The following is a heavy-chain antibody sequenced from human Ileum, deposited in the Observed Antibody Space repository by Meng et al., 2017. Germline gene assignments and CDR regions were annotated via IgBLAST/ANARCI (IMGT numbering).Heavy chain of an antibody. V-gene: IGHV4-4*02. D-gene: IGHD2-15*01. CDR3: VRHGGKYFDS. Sequence: QVEVEASGPGLVGPSGTLALTCTGSGGSISSSFYWSWVRQSPGKGLEWIGQIYLAGSPNYNPSLESRVTISVDKSKNQFSLRLTSVTAADTAIFYCVRHGGKYFDSWGQGTLVTVSS. CDR2: IYLAGSP. CDR1: GGSISSSFY. J-gene: IGHJ4*02.